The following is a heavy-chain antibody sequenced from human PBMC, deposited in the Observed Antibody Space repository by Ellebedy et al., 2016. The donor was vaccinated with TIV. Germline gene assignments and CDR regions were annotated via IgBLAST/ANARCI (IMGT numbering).Heavy chain of an antibody. CDR2: ISGSGEST. CDR1: GFTFSSYA. J-gene: IGHJ4*02. Sequence: GESLKISXAASGFTFSSYAMNWVRQAPGKGLEWVSSISGSGESTYHADSVKGRFTISRDNSKNTLYLQMNSLRAEDTAVYYCAKRSYCSSTSCYHLDYWGPGTLVTVSS. CDR3: AKRSYCSSTSCYHLDY. D-gene: IGHD2-2*01. V-gene: IGHV3-23*01.